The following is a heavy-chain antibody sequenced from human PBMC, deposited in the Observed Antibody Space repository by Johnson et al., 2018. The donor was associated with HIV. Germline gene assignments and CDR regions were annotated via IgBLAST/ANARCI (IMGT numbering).Heavy chain of an antibody. CDR3: AREEGSDILTRGDAFDI. J-gene: IGHJ3*02. CDR1: GFTFDDYA. CDR2: ISWNSGSI. V-gene: IGHV3-9*01. D-gene: IGHD3-9*01. Sequence: VQLVESGGGLVQPGRSLRLSCAASGFTFDDYAMHWVRQAPGKGLEWVSGISWNSGSIGYADSVKGRFTISRDNAKNSLYLQMNSLRAEDTAIYYCAREEGSDILTRGDAFDIWGQGTMVTVSS.